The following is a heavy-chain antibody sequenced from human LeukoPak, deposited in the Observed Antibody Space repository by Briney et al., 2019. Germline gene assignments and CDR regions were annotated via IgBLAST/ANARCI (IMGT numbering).Heavy chain of an antibody. CDR2: SYHNGTI. CDR1: VGSISSGNW. Sequence: SETLSLTCAVSVGSISSGNWWSWVRQSPGKGLEWFEESYHNGTINYRPSLKSRVTISADTFKNHFSLKLTSVTGADTAVYYCARGFPDKVWGNSRPTAGYLQHWGQGTLVTVSS. V-gene: IGHV4-4*02. CDR3: ARGFPDKVWGNSRPTAGYLQH. J-gene: IGHJ1*01. D-gene: IGHD3-16*02.